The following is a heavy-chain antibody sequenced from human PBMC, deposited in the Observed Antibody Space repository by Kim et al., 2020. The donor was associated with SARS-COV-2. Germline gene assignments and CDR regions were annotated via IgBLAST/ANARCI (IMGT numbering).Heavy chain of an antibody. D-gene: IGHD3-3*01. CDR1: GGSVSSGSYF. CDR2: IYYSVNT. V-gene: IGHV4-61*01. J-gene: IGHJ4*02. Sequence: SETLSLTCTVSGGSVSSGSYFWSWIRQPPGKGLEWIGYIYYSVNTTSNPSLKSRVTMSIDTSKNQFSLKLRSVTAADTALYYCARAPNDFWSGYPYYFDYWGQGTLVTVSS. CDR3: ARAPNDFWSGYPYYFDY.